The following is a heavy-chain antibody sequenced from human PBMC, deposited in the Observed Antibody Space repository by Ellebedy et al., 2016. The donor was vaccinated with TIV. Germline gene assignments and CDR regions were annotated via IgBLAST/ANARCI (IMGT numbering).Heavy chain of an antibody. D-gene: IGHD3-16*01. J-gene: IGHJ4*02. CDR1: GFTFNSYA. V-gene: IGHV3-23*01. CDR3: TKRAEGWGFFDY. CDR2: ISGSGGNT. Sequence: PGGSLRLSCAASGFTFNSYAMSRVRQAPGKGLEWVSAISGSGGNTYYADSVKGRFTISRDNSRDTLFLQMNSLRAEDTAVYYCTKRAEGWGFFDYWGQGILVTVSS.